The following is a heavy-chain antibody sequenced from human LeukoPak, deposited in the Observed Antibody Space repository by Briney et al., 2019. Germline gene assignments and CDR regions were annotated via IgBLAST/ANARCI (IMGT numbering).Heavy chain of an antibody. CDR1: GFTFSSYG. Sequence: PGGSLRLSCAASGFTFSSYGMHWVRQAPGKGLEWVAVIWYDGSNKYYADSVKGRFTISRDNSKNTLYLQMNSLRAEDTAVYYCAKDLTGYSSSWYGDYWGQETLVTVSS. J-gene: IGHJ4*02. D-gene: IGHD6-13*01. V-gene: IGHV3-33*06. CDR2: IWYDGSNK. CDR3: AKDLTGYSSSWYGDY.